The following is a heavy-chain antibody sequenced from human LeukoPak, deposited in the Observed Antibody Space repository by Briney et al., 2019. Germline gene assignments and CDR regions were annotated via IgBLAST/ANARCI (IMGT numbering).Heavy chain of an antibody. V-gene: IGHV4-31*03. CDR3: ARLLWLRKGHFDY. Sequence: PSETLSLTCTVSGGSISSGGYYWSWIRQHPGKGLEWIGYIYYSGSTYYNPSLKSRVTTSVDTSKNQFSLKLSSVTAADTAVYYCARLLWLRKGHFDYWGQGTLVTVSS. J-gene: IGHJ4*02. CDR1: GGSISSGGYY. CDR2: IYYSGST. D-gene: IGHD5-12*01.